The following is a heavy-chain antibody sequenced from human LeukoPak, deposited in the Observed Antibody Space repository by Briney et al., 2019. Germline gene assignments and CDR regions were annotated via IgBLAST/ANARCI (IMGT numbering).Heavy chain of an antibody. CDR3: ASLSLAHTVVGGGLDY. V-gene: IGHV3-30-3*01. J-gene: IGHJ4*02. Sequence: GGSMRLSCAASGFTFSSYAMHWVRQAPGKGLEWVAVISYDGSNKYYADSVKGRFTIPRDNSKNTLYLQMNSLRAEDTAVYYCASLSLAHTVVGGGLDYWGQGTLVTVSS. CDR2: ISYDGSNK. D-gene: IGHD4-23*01. CDR1: GFTFSSYA.